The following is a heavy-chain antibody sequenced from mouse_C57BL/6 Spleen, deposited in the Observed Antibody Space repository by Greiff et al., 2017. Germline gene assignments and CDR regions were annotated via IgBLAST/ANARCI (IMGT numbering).Heavy chain of an antibody. CDR2: IDPSDSYT. J-gene: IGHJ1*03. CDR1: GYTFTSYW. D-gene: IGHD1-1*01. V-gene: IGHV1-50*01. CDR3: ARGANYYGSSRYFDV. Sequence: VQLQQPGAELVKPGASVKLSCKASGYTFTSYWMQWVKQRPGQGLEWIGEIDPSDSYTNYNQKFKGKATLTLDTSSSTAYMQLSSLTSEDSAVYYCARGANYYGSSRYFDVWGTGTTVTVSS.